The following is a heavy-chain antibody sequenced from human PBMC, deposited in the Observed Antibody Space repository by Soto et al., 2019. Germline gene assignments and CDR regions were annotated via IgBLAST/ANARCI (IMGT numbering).Heavy chain of an antibody. V-gene: IGHV3-15*07. CDR3: AFLPYYDILTGYYTHLIDYGMDV. D-gene: IGHD3-9*01. J-gene: IGHJ6*02. CDR2: IKSKADGGST. Sequence: GGSLRLSCAASGFSFSNAWMNWVRQVPGKGLEWLGRIKSKADGGSTDYAAPAKGRFTISRDDANNTLYLQMNSLRAEDTAVYYCAFLPYYDILTGYYTHLIDYGMDVWGQGTTVTVSS. CDR1: GFSFSNAW.